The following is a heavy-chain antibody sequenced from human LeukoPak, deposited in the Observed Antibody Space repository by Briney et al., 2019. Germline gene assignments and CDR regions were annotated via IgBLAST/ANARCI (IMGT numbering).Heavy chain of an antibody. V-gene: IGHV3-30*18. CDR2: ISYDGSNK. J-gene: IGHJ4*02. Sequence: GGSLRLSCAASGFTFSSYGMHWVRQAPGKGLEWVAVISYDGSNKYYADSVKGRFTISRDNSKNTLYLQMNSLRAEDTAVYYCAKDPTGYDSSEGYFDYWGQGTLVTVSS. CDR3: AKDPTGYDSSEGYFDY. CDR1: GFTFSSYG. D-gene: IGHD3-22*01.